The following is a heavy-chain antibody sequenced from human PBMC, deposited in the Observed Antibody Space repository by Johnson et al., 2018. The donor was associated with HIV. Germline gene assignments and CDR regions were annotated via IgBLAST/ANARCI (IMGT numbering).Heavy chain of an antibody. Sequence: EQLVESGGGVVQPGRSLRLSCAASGFTVSSNYMSWVRQAPGKGLEWVSVIYSGGSTYYADSVKGRFTISRDNAKNTLYLQMNSLRVEDTAVYYCAKSPGKDHGGKSGAFDIWGQGTMVTVSS. CDR2: IYSGGST. CDR3: AKSPGKDHGGKSGAFDI. J-gene: IGHJ3*02. D-gene: IGHD4-23*01. CDR1: GFTVSSNY. V-gene: IGHV3-66*01.